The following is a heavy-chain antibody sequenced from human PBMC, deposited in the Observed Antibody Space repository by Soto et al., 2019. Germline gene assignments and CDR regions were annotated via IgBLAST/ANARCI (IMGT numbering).Heavy chain of an antibody. J-gene: IGHJ4*02. Sequence: SVKVSCKASGGTFSSYTISWVRQAPGQGLEWMGRIIPILGIANYAQKFQGRVTITADKSTSTAYMELSSLRSEDTAVYYCARDTRSVDVAPDILFDYWGQGTLVTVSS. D-gene: IGHD5-12*01. V-gene: IGHV1-69*04. CDR1: GGTFSSYT. CDR3: ARDTRSVDVAPDILFDY. CDR2: IIPILGIA.